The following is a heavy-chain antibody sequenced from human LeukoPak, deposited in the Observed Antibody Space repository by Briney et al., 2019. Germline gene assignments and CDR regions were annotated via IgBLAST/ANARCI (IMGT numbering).Heavy chain of an antibody. CDR3: ASSLWFGELFGPRFLDY. CDR1: GFTFSSYA. J-gene: IGHJ4*02. V-gene: IGHV3-23*01. CDR2: ISGSGGST. Sequence: GGSLRLSCAASGFTFSSYAMSWVRQAPGKGLEWVSAISGSGGSTYYADSVKGRLTISRDNSKNTLYLQMNSLRAEDTAVYYCASSLWFGELFGPRFLDYWGQGTLVTVSS. D-gene: IGHD3-10*01.